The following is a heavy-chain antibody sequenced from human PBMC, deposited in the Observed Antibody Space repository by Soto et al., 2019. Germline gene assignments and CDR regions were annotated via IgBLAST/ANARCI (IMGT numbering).Heavy chain of an antibody. J-gene: IGHJ5*02. CDR1: GYSISSGYY. CDR2: IYHSGST. CDR3: ARDRXKLKMGSEGNWFDT. Sequence: SETLSLTCAVSGYSISSGYYWGWIRQPPGKGLEWIGSIYHSGSTYYNPSLKSRVTISVDTSKNQFSLKLSSVTAADTAVYYCARDRXKLKMGSEGNWFDTWGQGTLXTVSS. V-gene: IGHV4-38-2*02. D-gene: IGHD3-10*01.